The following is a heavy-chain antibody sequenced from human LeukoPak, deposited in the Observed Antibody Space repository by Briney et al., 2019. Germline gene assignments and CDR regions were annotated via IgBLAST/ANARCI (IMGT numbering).Heavy chain of an antibody. D-gene: IGHD6-19*01. CDR3: ARLYSSGWYWSHHAFDI. CDR1: GYTFTSYG. CDR2: ISAYNGNT. V-gene: IGHV1-18*01. Sequence: ASVKVSCKASGYTFTSYGISWVRQAPGQGLEWMGWISAYNGNTNYAQKLQGRVTMTTDTSTSTAYMELRSLRSDDTAVYYCARLYSSGWYWSHHAFDIWGQGTMVTVSS. J-gene: IGHJ3*02.